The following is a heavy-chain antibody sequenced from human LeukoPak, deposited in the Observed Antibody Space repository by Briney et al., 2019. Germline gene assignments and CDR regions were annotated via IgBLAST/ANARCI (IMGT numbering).Heavy chain of an antibody. J-gene: IGHJ3*02. CDR3: ARVGQLVLGAFDI. CDR1: GFTFSSYA. Sequence: GGSLRLSCAASGFTFSSYAMHWVRQAPGKGLEYVSAISSNGGSTYYANSGKGRFTISRDNSKNTLYLQMGSLRAEDMAVYYCARVGQLVLGAFDIWGQGTMVTVSS. V-gene: IGHV3-64*01. CDR2: ISSNGGST. D-gene: IGHD6-13*01.